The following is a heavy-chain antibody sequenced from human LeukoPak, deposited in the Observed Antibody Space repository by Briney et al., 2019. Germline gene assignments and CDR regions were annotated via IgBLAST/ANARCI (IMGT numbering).Heavy chain of an antibody. J-gene: IGHJ4*02. CDR1: GFTFNNYW. CDR2: IKQDGSEK. Sequence: GGSLRLSCAASGFTFNNYWMSWVRQAPGKGLEWVANIKQDGSEKYYVDSVKGRFTISRDNAKNSLYLQMNSLRAEDTAVYYCASPGASPFDYWGQGTLVTVSS. CDR3: ASPGASPFDY. D-gene: IGHD3-10*01. V-gene: IGHV3-7*01.